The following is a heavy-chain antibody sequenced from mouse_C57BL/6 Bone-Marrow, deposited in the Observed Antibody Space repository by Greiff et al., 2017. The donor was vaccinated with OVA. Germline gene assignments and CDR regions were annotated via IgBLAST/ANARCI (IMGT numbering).Heavy chain of an antibody. CDR2: IDPSDSYT. J-gene: IGHJ1*03. D-gene: IGHD1-1*01. CDR1: GYTFTSYW. Sequence: QVQLKESGAELVMPGASVKLSCKASGYTFTSYWMHWVKQRPGQGLEWIGEIDPSDSYTNYNQKFKGKSTLTVDKSSSTAYMQLSSVTSEDSGVYYCAREGYYGSMWYFDGWGTGTTVTVSS. CDR3: AREGYYGSMWYFDG. V-gene: IGHV1-69*01.